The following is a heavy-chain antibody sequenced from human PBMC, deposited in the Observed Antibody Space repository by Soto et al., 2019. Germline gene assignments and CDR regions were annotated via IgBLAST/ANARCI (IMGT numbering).Heavy chain of an antibody. J-gene: IGHJ4*02. CDR2: IVVGSGNT. Sequence: SVKVSCKASGFTFTSSAVQWVRQARGQRLEWIGWIVVGSGNTNYAQKFQERVTITRDMSTSTAYMELSSLRSEDTAVYYCAANYYDSSGYYYVIDYWGQGTLVTVSS. CDR3: AANYYDSSGYYYVIDY. V-gene: IGHV1-58*01. D-gene: IGHD3-22*01. CDR1: GFTFTSSA.